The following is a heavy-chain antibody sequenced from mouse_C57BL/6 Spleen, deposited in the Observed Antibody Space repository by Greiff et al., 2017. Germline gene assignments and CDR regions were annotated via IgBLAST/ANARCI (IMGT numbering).Heavy chain of an antibody. V-gene: IGHV1-55*01. CDR3: AIGTAQATLYFDY. CDR1: CYTFTSYL. CDR2: IYPGSGST. J-gene: IGHJ2*01. Sequence: QVQLQQPGAELVKPGASVKMSCKASCYTFTSYLITWVKQRPGQGLGWIGDIYPGSGSTNYNEKFKSKATLTVDTSSSTAYMQLSSLTSEDSAVYYCAIGTAQATLYFDYWGQGTTLTVSS. D-gene: IGHD3-2*02.